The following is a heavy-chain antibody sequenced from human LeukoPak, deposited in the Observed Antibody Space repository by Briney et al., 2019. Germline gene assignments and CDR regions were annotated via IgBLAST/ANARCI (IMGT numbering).Heavy chain of an antibody. CDR3: ARESMYSSVGSYGFDI. CDR2: IYYSGST. D-gene: IGHD3-10*01. V-gene: IGHV4-59*01. CDR1: GGSTSSYY. Sequence: SETLSLTCTVSGGSTSSYYWNRIRQPPGKELEWIGNIYYSGSTNYNPYLKSRVTISIDTSKNQFSLKVNSAIAADTAVYYCARESMYSSVGSYGFDIWGQGTMVTVSS. J-gene: IGHJ3*02.